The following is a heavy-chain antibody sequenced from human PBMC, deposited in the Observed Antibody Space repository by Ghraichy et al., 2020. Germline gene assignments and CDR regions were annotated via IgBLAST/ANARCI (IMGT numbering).Heavy chain of an antibody. CDR2: IYHSGST. CDR3: ARVPWIAARRFDP. V-gene: IGHV4-4*02. Sequence: ESLNISCAVSGGSISSSNWWSWVRQPPGKGLEWIGEIYHSGSTNYNPSLKSRVTISVDKSKNQFSLKLSSVTAADTAVYYCARVPWIAARRFDPWGQGTLVTVSS. J-gene: IGHJ5*02. D-gene: IGHD6-6*01. CDR1: GGSISSSNW.